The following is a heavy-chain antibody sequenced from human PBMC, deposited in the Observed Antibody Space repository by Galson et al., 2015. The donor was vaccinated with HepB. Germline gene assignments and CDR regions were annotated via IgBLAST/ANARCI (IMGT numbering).Heavy chain of an antibody. CDR2: INLDGSVK. D-gene: IGHD1-26*01. J-gene: IGHJ4*02. Sequence: SLRLSCAASGFTFSGYWMSWLRQAPGKGLEWVANINLDGSVKNYVDSVKGRFTISRDNAKNSLYLQMNSLRAEDMAVYYCARDNVGFFDYWGQGILVTVSS. CDR1: GFTFSGYW. V-gene: IGHV3-7*03. CDR3: ARDNVGFFDY.